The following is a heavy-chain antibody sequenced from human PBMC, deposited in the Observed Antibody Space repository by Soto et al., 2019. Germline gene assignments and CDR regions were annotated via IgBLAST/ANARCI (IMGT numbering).Heavy chain of an antibody. CDR3: ARERWEGAPHDAFDI. D-gene: IGHD1-26*01. V-gene: IGHV1-2*02. CDR2: INPNSGGT. CDR1: GYTFTGYY. Sequence: ASGKVSCKASGYTFTGYYMHWVRQAPGQGLEWMGWINPNSGGTNYAQKFQGRVTMTRDTSISTAYMELSRLRSDDTAVYYCARERWEGAPHDAFDIWGQGTMVTVSS. J-gene: IGHJ3*02.